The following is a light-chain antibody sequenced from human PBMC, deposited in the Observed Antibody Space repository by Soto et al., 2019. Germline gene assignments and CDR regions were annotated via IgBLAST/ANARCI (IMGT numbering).Light chain of an antibody. CDR3: QQYGSSPPFT. J-gene: IGKJ2*01. V-gene: IGKV3-20*01. CDR2: GAS. Sequence: EIVLTQSPGTLSLSPGERATLSCRASQSVSSSYLAWYQQKPGQAPRLLIYGASSRATGIPDRFSGSGSGTGFTLTISRLEPEDFAVYVCQQYGSSPPFTFGQGTKVEIK. CDR1: QSVSSSY.